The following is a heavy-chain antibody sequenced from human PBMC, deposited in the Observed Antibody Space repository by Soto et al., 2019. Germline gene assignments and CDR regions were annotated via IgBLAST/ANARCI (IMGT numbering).Heavy chain of an antibody. J-gene: IGHJ4*01. CDR1: GYAFTTYG. Sequence: QVHLVQSGAEVKKPGASVKVSCQGSGYAFTTYGITWVRQAPGQGLEWMGWISAHNGNTTYAQKLPARVTLTRDTSTSTAYMELRSLIYDDTALYYCPTWRYGPYSGHRPLVTLSS. D-gene: IGHD1-1*01. V-gene: IGHV1-18*01. CDR2: ISAHNGNT. CDR3: PTWRYGPY.